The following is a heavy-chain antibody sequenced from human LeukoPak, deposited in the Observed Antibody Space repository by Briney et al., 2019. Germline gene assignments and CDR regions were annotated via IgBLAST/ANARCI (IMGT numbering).Heavy chain of an antibody. CDR1: GFTFSSYG. D-gene: IGHD3-16*02. CDR2: ISYDGSNK. CDR3: AKDLLYSDVWGSSRPNPLDY. J-gene: IGHJ4*02. V-gene: IGHV3-30*18. Sequence: PGGSLRLSCAASGFTFSSYGMDWVRQAPGKGLEWVAVISYDGSNKYYADSVKGRFTISRDNSKNTLYLQMNSLRAEDTAVYYCAKDLLYSDVWGSSRPNPLDYWGQGTLVTVSS.